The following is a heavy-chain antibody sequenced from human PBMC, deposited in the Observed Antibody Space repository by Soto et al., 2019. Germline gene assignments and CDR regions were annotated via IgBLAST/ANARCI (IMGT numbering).Heavy chain of an antibody. D-gene: IGHD3-10*01. CDR2: IIPVLDLA. Sequence: QAQLVQSGAEVKKPGSSVKVSCKASGGTFNRETFSWVRQAPGQGLQWMGRIIPVLDLADYAQKFEGRVTITADTSTTTVYLDLSGLGSDDTAVYYCARGGKLGGDLDVWGKGTQVIVYS. CDR3: ARGGKLGGDLDV. J-gene: IGHJ6*04. CDR1: GGTFNRET. V-gene: IGHV1-69*02.